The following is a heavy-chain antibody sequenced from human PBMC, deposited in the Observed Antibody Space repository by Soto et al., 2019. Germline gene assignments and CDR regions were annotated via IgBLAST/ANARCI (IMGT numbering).Heavy chain of an antibody. CDR2: IWHDGSGK. V-gene: IGHV3-33*06. Sequence: GGSLRLSCAASGFTLRSYGMHWVRQAPCKGLEWVAIIWHDGSGKHYADSVKGRFTVSRDNSKNTAYLQMSSLRAEDTAVYYCVKGEYYYDGSAYYPFDYWGQGRMVTVSS. CDR3: VKGEYYYDGSAYYPFDY. CDR1: GFTLRSYG. J-gene: IGHJ4*02. D-gene: IGHD3-22*01.